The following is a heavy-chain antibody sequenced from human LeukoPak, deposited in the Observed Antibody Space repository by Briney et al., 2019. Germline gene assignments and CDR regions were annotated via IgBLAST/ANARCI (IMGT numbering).Heavy chain of an antibody. Sequence: GGSLRLSCAASGFTFSSHWMHWVRQAPGKGLVWVSRIHSDGSATNYAESVKGRFTISRDNDKKTLYLQMNRLRGEDTAVYYCARDDDRHVFDIWGQGTMVTVSS. V-gene: IGHV3-74*01. CDR3: ARDDDRHVFDI. CDR2: IHSDGSAT. J-gene: IGHJ3*02. CDR1: GFTFSSHW. D-gene: IGHD1-1*01.